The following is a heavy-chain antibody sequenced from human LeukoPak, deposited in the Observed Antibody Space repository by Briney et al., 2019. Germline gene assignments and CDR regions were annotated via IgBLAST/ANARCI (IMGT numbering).Heavy chain of an antibody. D-gene: IGHD3-22*01. CDR2: ISYDGSNK. CDR3: ASSRGYYDSSGALDY. J-gene: IGHJ4*02. Sequence: GGSLRLSCAASGFTFSSYAMHWVRQAPGKGLEWVAVISYDGSNKYYADSVKGRFTISRDNSKNTLYLQMNSLRAEDTAVYYCASSRGYYDSSGALDYWGQGTLVTVSS. CDR1: GFTFSSYA. V-gene: IGHV3-30-3*01.